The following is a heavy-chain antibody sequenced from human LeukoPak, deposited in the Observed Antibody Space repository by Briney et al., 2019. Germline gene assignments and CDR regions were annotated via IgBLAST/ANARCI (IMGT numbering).Heavy chain of an antibody. CDR2: IASDGSST. J-gene: IGHJ4*02. CDR3: AAQPCSVGRCYLDY. D-gene: IGHD2-15*01. CDR1: GFTFSSYW. Sequence: GGSLRLSCAASGFTFSSYWMNWVRQAPGKGLVWVSRIASDGSSTTYADSVKGRFSISRDNAKNTLFPQMNSLGADDTAVYYCAAQPCSVGRCYLDYWGQGTLVTVSS. V-gene: IGHV3-74*01.